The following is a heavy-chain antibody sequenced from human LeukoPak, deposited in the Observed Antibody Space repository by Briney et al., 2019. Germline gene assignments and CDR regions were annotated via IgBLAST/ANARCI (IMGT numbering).Heavy chain of an antibody. CDR1: GFNISNDW. CDR3: TLIKGWGSGSYYLDY. CDR2: VKSKASGETT. Sequence: GGSLRLSCAASGFNISNDWMSWVRQAPGKGLERIGRVKSKASGETTDYAAPVKGRLIISRDDAKNTLYLQMNSLKTEDTAVYYCTLIKGWGSGSYYLDYWGQGTLVTVSS. D-gene: IGHD3-10*01. J-gene: IGHJ4*02. V-gene: IGHV3-15*01.